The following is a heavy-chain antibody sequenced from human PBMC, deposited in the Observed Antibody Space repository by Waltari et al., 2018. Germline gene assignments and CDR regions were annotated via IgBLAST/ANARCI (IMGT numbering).Heavy chain of an antibody. D-gene: IGHD5-12*01. CDR3: ARQADIVATIIR. V-gene: IGHV4-39*01. CDR1: GDSIRSRSYH. Sequence: QLQLQESGPGLVKPSETLSLTCTVSGDSIRSRSYHWGWNRQPPGKGLEWIGCIYYSGSTYYNPSLKSRVTISVDTSKNQFSLKLSSVTAADTAVYYCARQADIVATIIRWGQGTLVTVSS. CDR2: IYYSGST. J-gene: IGHJ4*02.